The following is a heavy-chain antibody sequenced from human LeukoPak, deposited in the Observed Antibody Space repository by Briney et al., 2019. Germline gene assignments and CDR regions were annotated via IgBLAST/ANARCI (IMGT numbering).Heavy chain of an antibody. D-gene: IGHD2-21*01. J-gene: IGHJ5*02. CDR3: ARAPQRSYQHNWFDP. V-gene: IGHV4-4*07. CDR1: GGSISSYY. CDR2: IYTSGST. Sequence: SETLSLTCTVSGGSISSYYWSWIRQPAGKGLEWIGRIYTSGSTNYNPSLKSRVTMSVDTSKNQFPLKLSSVTAADTAVYYCARAPQRSYQHNWFDPWGQGTLVTVSS.